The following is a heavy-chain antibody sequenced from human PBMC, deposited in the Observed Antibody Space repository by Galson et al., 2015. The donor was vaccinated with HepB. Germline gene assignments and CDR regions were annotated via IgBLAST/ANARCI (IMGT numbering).Heavy chain of an antibody. V-gene: IGHV3-23*01. CDR2: ISGGGSSI. CDR1: GFTFWSNA. Sequence: SLRLSCAGSGFTFWSNAMSWVRQAPGKGLEWVSTISGGGSSIYYADSVKGRFTISRHIFKNTLSLQMNSLRAEDTAVYFCARSTGDWQAWYYYGMDVWGQGTTVTVSS. D-gene: IGHD2-21*02. CDR3: ARSTGDWQAWYYYGMDV. J-gene: IGHJ6*02.